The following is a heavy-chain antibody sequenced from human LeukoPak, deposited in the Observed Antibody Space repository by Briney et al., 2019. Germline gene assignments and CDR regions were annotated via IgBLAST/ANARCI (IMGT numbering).Heavy chain of an antibody. V-gene: IGHV1-46*01. J-gene: IGHJ4*02. D-gene: IGHD3/OR15-3a*01. Sequence: ASVKVSCKASGYTFTSYYMHWVRQAPGQGLEWMGRTIPYLGMALYAQRFKGRVTITADKSPSTAYMELSSLTSEDTAVYFCARDLVCTMNCKDSWGQGTLVTVSS. CDR2: TIPYLGMA. CDR1: GYTFTSYY. CDR3: ARDLVCTMNCKDS.